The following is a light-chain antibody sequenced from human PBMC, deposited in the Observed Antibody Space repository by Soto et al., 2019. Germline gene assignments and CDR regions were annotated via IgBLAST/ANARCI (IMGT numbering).Light chain of an antibody. CDR2: EAS. V-gene: IGKV1-5*03. Sequence: DIQMIQSPSTLSASVGDRVTITCRASQSIGRWVAWYQQKEGKAPRLLIYEASNLEVGVPSRFSGSGSGTQFTLTINSLQPEDFALYFCKQDSTFSRTFGQGTKV. CDR3: KQDSTFSRT. CDR1: QSIGRW. J-gene: IGKJ1*01.